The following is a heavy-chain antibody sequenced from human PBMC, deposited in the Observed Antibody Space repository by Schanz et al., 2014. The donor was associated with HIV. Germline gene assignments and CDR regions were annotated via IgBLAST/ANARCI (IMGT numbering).Heavy chain of an antibody. CDR2: ISTYNGNT. V-gene: IGHV1-18*01. J-gene: IGHJ4*02. D-gene: IGHD2-15*01. Sequence: QVQLVLSGAEVKRPGASVKVSCKASGYTFTSYGITWVRQTPGQGLEWMGWISTYNGNTIYAQKFQGRVTMTTDTSTSTAYMELRSLRSDDTAVYYCARVNKDIGGYYFDYWGQGTVVTVSS. CDR1: GYTFTSYG. CDR3: ARVNKDIGGYYFDY.